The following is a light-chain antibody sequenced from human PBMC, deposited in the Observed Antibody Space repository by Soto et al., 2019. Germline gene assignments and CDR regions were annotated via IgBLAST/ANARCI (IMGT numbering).Light chain of an antibody. CDR2: GAS. Sequence: EIVLTQSPGTLSLSPGERATLSCRASQSVSTSYLAWYQQKPGQAPRLLIYGASSRATGIPGRFSGSGSGTDFTLTISRLEPEDFAVYYCQQYGSSQFTFGPGTKVDLK. CDR1: QSVSTSY. V-gene: IGKV3-20*01. J-gene: IGKJ3*01. CDR3: QQYGSSQFT.